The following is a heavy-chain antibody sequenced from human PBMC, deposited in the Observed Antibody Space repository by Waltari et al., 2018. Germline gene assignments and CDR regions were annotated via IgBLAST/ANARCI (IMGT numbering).Heavy chain of an antibody. CDR1: GFTFSRYA. V-gene: IGHV3-33*01. J-gene: IGHJ4*02. CDR2: IWYDGSNK. Sequence: QVQLVASGVGVVQPGRSLRLSCAASGFTFSRYAMHWVRQAPGKGLEWVAVIWYDGSNKHHADSVKGRFSISRDNSKNTLYLQMNSLRVEDTAMYYCARDLYYYESSGYPFDSWGQGTLVTVSS. D-gene: IGHD3-22*01. CDR3: ARDLYYYESSGYPFDS.